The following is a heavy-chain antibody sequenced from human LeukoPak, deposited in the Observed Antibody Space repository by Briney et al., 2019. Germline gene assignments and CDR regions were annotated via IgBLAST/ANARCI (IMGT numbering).Heavy chain of an antibody. CDR3: ARALTAMVSYYFDY. CDR2: IYYSGST. J-gene: IGHJ4*02. CDR1: GGSICSGDYY. V-gene: IGHV4-30-4*01. Sequence: SETLSLTCTVSGGSICSGDYYWSWIRQPPGKGLEWIGYIYYSGSTYYNPSLKSRVTISVDTSKNQFSLKLSSVTAADTAVYYCARALTAMVSYYFDYWGQGTLVTVSS. D-gene: IGHD5-18*01.